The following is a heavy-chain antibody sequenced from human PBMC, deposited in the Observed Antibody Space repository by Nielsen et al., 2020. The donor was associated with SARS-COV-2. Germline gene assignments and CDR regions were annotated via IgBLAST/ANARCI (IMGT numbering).Heavy chain of an antibody. V-gene: IGHV4-39*01. CDR2: IYYSGST. Sequence: SETLSLTCTVSGGSISSSSYYWGWIRQPPGKGLERIGSIYYSGSTYYNPSLKSRVTISVDTSKNQFSLKLSSVTAADTAVYYCARGHGRYFDSLGWFDPWGQGTLVTVSS. CDR3: ARGHGRYFDSLGWFDP. D-gene: IGHD3-9*01. J-gene: IGHJ5*02. CDR1: GGSISSSSYY.